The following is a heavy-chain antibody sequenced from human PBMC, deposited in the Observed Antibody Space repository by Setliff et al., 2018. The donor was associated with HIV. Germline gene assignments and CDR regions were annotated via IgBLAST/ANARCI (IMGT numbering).Heavy chain of an antibody. CDR2: INHSGST. J-gene: IGHJ3*02. Sequence: SETLSLTCAVYGGYFSGYYWSWIRQPPGKGLEWIGEINHSGSTNYIPSLKSRVTISVDTSKNQFSLRLSSVTAADTAVYYCARGVCNIVVEPAAIPRAFDIWGQGTKVTVSS. D-gene: IGHD2-2*01. CDR1: GGYFSGYY. CDR3: ARGVCNIVVEPAAIPRAFDI. V-gene: IGHV4-34*01.